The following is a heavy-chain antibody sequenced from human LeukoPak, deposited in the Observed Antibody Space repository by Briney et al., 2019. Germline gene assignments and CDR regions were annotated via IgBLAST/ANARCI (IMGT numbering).Heavy chain of an antibody. CDR1: GYSFTSYW. D-gene: IGHD2-21*01. CDR2: IHPGDSDT. CDR3: ARLQGYSSASALGDY. Sequence: PGESLKISCKGSGYSFTSYWIGWVRQLPGKGLEWMGIIHPGDSDTKNSPSFQGHVTISADKSISTAYLQWSSLKASDTAMYYCARLQGYSSASALGDYWGQGTLVTVSS. J-gene: IGHJ4*02. V-gene: IGHV5-51*01.